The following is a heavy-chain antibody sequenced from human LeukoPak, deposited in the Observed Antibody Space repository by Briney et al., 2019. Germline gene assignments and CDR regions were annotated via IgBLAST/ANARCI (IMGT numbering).Heavy chain of an antibody. V-gene: IGHV4-59*08. Sequence: TSETLSLTCTVSGGSISSYYWSWIRQPPGKGLEWIGYIYYSGSTNYNPSLKSRVTISVDTSKNQFSLKLSSVTAADTAVYYCASGVDCSGGSCFLPYYFDYWGQGTLVTVSS. J-gene: IGHJ4*02. CDR1: GGSISSYY. D-gene: IGHD2-15*01. CDR2: IYYSGST. CDR3: ASGVDCSGGSCFLPYYFDY.